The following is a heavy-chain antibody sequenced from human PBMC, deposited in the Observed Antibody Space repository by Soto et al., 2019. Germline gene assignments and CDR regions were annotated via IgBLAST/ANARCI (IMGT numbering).Heavy chain of an antibody. CDR2: IIPIFGTA. CDR1: VGTFSSYA. V-gene: IGHV1-69*06. D-gene: IGHD3-3*01. Sequence: SVKVSCKASVGTFSSYAISWVRQAPGQGLEWMGGIIPIFGTANYAQKFQGRVTITADKSTSTAYMELSSLRSEDTAVYYCARDLESDFWGEYNWLDTWGQGTLVTVS. CDR3: ARDLESDFWGEYNWLDT. J-gene: IGHJ5*02.